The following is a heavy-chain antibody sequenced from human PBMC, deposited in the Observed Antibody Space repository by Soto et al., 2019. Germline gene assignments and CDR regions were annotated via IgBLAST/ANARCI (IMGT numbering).Heavy chain of an antibody. J-gene: IGHJ6*03. D-gene: IGHD3-3*01. V-gene: IGHV3-23*01. CDR1: GFTFSSYA. CDR2: ISGSGGST. CDR3: AKGQVLRFLEWLPLSMDV. Sequence: GGSLRLSCAASGFTFSSYAMSWVRQAPGKGLEWVSAISGSGGSTYYADSVKGRFTISRDNSKNTLYLQMNSLRAEDTAVYYFAKGQVLRFLEWLPLSMDVWGKGTTVTVSS.